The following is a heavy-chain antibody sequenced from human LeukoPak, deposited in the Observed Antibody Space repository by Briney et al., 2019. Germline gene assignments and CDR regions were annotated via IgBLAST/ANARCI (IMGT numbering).Heavy chain of an antibody. CDR1: GGSFSGYY. J-gene: IGHJ4*02. Sequence: SETLSLTCAVYGGSFSGYYWSWIRQPPGKGLEWIGEINHSGSTNYNPSLKSRVTISVDTSKNQFSLKLSSVTAADTAVYYCARVGWELSPFDYWGQGTLVTVSS. CDR2: INHSGST. D-gene: IGHD1-26*01. V-gene: IGHV4-34*01. CDR3: ARVGWELSPFDY.